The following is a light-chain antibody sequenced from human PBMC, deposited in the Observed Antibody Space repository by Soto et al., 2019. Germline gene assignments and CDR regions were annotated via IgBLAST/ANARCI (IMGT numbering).Light chain of an antibody. CDR1: QSISDW. CDR3: QQCFWHWT. Sequence: DIQMTQSPSTLSASVGDRVTITCRASQSISDWLAWYQQKPGKAPKLLIYAASSLQGGVPSRFSGSGSGTEFTLSITSLQPDDFATYYCQQCFWHWTFGQGTKVDIK. J-gene: IGKJ1*01. CDR2: AAS. V-gene: IGKV1-5*01.